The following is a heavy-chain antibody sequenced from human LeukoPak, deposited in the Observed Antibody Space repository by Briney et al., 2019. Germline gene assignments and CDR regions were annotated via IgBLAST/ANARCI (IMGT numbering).Heavy chain of an antibody. CDR2: IYYSGST. CDR3: ARQNIVATIGGFDY. V-gene: IGHV4-30-4*01. J-gene: IGHJ4*02. CDR1: GGSISSGDYY. D-gene: IGHD5-12*01. Sequence: SQTLSLTCTVSGGSISSGDYYWSWIRQPPGKGLEWIGYIYYSGSTYYNPSLKSRVTISVDTSKNQFSLKLSSVTAADTAVYYCARQNIVATIGGFDYWGQGTLVTVSS.